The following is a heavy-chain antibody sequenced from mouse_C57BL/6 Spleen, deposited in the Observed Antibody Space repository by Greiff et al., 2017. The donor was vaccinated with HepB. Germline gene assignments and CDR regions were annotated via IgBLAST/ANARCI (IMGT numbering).Heavy chain of an antibody. J-gene: IGHJ1*03. Sequence: EVKLVESGGGLVQSGRSLILSCATSGFTFSDFYMEWVRQAPGKGLEWIAASRNKANDYTTEYSASVKGRFIVSRDTSQSILYLQMNALRAEDTASYYCARDANWDGYWYFDVWGTGTTVTVSS. CDR1: GFTFSDFY. CDR2: SRNKANDYTT. V-gene: IGHV7-1*01. CDR3: ARDANWDGYWYFDV. D-gene: IGHD4-1*01.